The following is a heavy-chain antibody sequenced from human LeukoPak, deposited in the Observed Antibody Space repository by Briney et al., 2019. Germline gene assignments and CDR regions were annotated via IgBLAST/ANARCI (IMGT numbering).Heavy chain of an antibody. CDR1: EFSFSSNW. CDR3: AASRLPWALDV. CDR2: INQDGSQM. Sequence: GGSLRLSCEASEFSFSSNWMVWVRQAPGEGLEWVANINQDGSQMYYVDSVKGRFTIFRDNAKSSLFLQMNSLRAEDAAVYFCAASRLPWALDVWGQGTVVTVSS. J-gene: IGHJ3*01. D-gene: IGHD7-27*01. V-gene: IGHV3-7*03.